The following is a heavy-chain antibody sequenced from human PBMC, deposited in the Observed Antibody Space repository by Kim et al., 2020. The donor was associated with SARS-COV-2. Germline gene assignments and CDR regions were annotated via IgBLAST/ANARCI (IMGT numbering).Heavy chain of an antibody. J-gene: IGHJ4*02. CDR3: AKAWPRITMIVVVIDY. D-gene: IGHD3-22*01. Sequence: GGSLRLSCAASGFTFSSYAMSWVRQAPGKGLEWVSAISGSGGSTYYADSVKGLFTISRDNSKNTLYLQMNSLRAEDTAVYYCAKAWPRITMIVVVIDYWGQGTLVTVSS. CDR1: GFTFSSYA. V-gene: IGHV3-23*01. CDR2: ISGSGGST.